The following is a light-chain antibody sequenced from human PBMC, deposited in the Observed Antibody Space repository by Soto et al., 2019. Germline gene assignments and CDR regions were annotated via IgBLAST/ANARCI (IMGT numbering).Light chain of an antibody. CDR3: QQYGSSPPVT. CDR1: QSVSSSY. CDR2: GAS. V-gene: IGKV3-20*01. Sequence: EIVLTQSPGTLSLPPGERATLSCRASQSVSSSYLAWYQQKPGQAPRLLIYGASGRATGIPDRFSGSVSGTDFTLTISRLEPEDFAVYSCQQYGSSPPVTFGQGTRLEIK. J-gene: IGKJ5*01.